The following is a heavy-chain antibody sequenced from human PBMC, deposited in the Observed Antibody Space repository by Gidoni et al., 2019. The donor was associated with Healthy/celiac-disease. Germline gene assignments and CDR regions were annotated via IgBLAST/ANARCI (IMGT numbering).Heavy chain of an antibody. CDR2: IWYDGSNK. CDR3: ARDPFWSGYYFDY. CDR1: GFTFISYG. J-gene: IGHJ4*02. Sequence: QVQLVESGGGVVQPGRSLRLSCAASGFTFISYGMHWVRQAPVKGLEWVAVIWYDGSNKYYAGSVKGRFTISRDNSKNTLYLQMNSLRAEETAVCYCARDPFWSGYYFDYWGQGTLVTVSS. D-gene: IGHD3-3*01. V-gene: IGHV3-33*01.